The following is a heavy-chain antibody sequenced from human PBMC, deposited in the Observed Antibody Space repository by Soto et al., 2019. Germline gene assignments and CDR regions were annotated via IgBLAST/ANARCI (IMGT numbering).Heavy chain of an antibody. Sequence: GGSLRLSCAASGFTFSSYEMNWVSQAPGKGLEWVSYISSSGSTIYYADSVKGRCTISRDNAKNSLYLQMNSLRAEDTAVYYCARTSAMVTLGWVYGGQGTLVTVSS. D-gene: IGHD5-18*01. CDR2: ISSSGSTI. CDR1: GFTFSSYE. CDR3: ARTSAMVTLGWVY. V-gene: IGHV3-48*03. J-gene: IGHJ4*02.